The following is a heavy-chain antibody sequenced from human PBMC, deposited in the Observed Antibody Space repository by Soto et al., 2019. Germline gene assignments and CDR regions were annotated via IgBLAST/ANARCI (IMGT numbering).Heavy chain of an antibody. J-gene: IGHJ4*02. CDR2: IDPSDSYL. CDR1: GYIFSNKC. CDR3: ARGRSADWDS. Sequence: GESLKMSCNASGYIFSNKCITLVRQIPGKGLDWMGRIDPSDSYLTYSPSFQGHITISVDKSISTAYLQWGSLKASDSGIYYCARGRSADWDSWGQGTLVTVSS. V-gene: IGHV5-10-1*01. D-gene: IGHD3-9*01.